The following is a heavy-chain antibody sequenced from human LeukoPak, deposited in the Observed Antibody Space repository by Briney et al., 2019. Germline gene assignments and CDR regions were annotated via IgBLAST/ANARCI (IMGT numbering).Heavy chain of an antibody. V-gene: IGHV3-30-3*01. CDR3: ARVTVAAAGPEGDY. CDR1: GFTFSSYA. Sequence: PGGSLRLSCAASGFTFSSYAMHWVRQAPGKGLEWVAVISYDGSNKYYADSVKGRFTISRDNSKNTLYLQMNSLRAEDTAVYYCARVTVAAAGPEGDYWGQGTLVTVSS. J-gene: IGHJ4*02. CDR2: ISYDGSNK. D-gene: IGHD6-13*01.